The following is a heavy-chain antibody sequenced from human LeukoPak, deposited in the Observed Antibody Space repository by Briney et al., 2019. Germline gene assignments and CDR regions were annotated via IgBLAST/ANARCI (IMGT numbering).Heavy chain of an antibody. CDR1: GFTLSNYS. V-gene: IGHV3-21*06. CDR2: ISSSSIYI. Sequence: GGSLRLSCAASGFTLSNYSMSWVRQAPGKGLERVSSISSSSIYIYYADSVKGRFTISRDNAKNSLFLQMNSLRAEDTAVYYCARVVTVAWSERRPGYFYMDVWGKGTTVTVSS. J-gene: IGHJ6*03. D-gene: IGHD1-1*01. CDR3: ARVVTVAWSERRPGYFYMDV.